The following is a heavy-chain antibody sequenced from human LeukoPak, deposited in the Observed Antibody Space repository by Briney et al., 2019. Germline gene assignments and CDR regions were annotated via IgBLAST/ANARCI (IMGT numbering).Heavy chain of an antibody. CDR2: IIPIFGTA. V-gene: IGHV1-69*01. CDR1: GGTFSSYA. J-gene: IGHJ5*02. D-gene: IGHD2-2*01. Sequence: GSSVKVSCKASGGTFSSYAISWVRQAPGQGREWMGGIIPIFGTANYAQKFQGRVTITADESTSTAYMELSSLRSEDTAVYYCARVDQYWFDPWGQGTLVTVSS. CDR3: ARVDQYWFDP.